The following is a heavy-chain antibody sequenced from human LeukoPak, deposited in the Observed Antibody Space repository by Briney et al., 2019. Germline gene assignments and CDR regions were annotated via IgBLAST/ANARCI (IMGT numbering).Heavy chain of an antibody. Sequence: ASVRVSCXASGYSFTSYGISWVRQAPGQGLEWMGWISAYNGNTNSAQKFQGRVTMTTDASTSTAYMELRSLRSDDTAIYYCARGGSWCTDGVCYYYFDYWGQGTLVTVSS. CDR2: ISAYNGNT. CDR1: GYSFTSYG. CDR3: ARGGSWCTDGVCYYYFDY. D-gene: IGHD2-8*01. J-gene: IGHJ4*02. V-gene: IGHV1-18*01.